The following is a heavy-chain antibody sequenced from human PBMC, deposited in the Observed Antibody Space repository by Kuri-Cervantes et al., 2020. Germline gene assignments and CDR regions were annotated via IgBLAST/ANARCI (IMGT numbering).Heavy chain of an antibody. CDR2: ISSSSSTI. D-gene: IGHD3-10*01. V-gene: IGHV3-11*04. CDR1: GFTFSDYY. Sequence: GGSLRLSCAASGFTFSDYYMSWIRQAPGKGLEWVSYISSSSSTIYYADSVKGRFTISRDNAKNSLYLQMNSLRDEDTAVYYCAREGTSVRGVITYYFDYWGQGTLATVSS. CDR3: AREGTSVRGVITYYFDY. J-gene: IGHJ4*02.